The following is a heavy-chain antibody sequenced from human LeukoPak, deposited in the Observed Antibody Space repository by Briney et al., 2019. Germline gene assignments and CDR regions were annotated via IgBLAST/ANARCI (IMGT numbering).Heavy chain of an antibody. CDR3: ARTVGSGYHDKGAFDI. J-gene: IGHJ3*02. V-gene: IGHV3-21*01. Sequence: GGSLRLSCAASGFTFSSYSMNWVRQAPGKGLEWVSSISSSSSYIYYADSVKGRFTISRDNAKNSLYLQMNSLRAEDTAVYYCARTVGSGYHDKGAFDIWGQGTMVTVSS. D-gene: IGHD3-22*01. CDR1: GFTFSSYS. CDR2: ISSSSSYI.